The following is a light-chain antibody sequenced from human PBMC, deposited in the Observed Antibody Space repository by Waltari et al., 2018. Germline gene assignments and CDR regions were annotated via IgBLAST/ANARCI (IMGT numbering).Light chain of an antibody. V-gene: IGKV4-1*01. Sequence: DIVMTQSPDSLAVSLGERATINCKSSLSVLYRSDNKNYLGWYQQKPGLPPKLLIYWASTRESGVPDRFSGSGSGTDFTLTISSLQAEDVAVYYCQQYYSSPVTFGQGTRLEIK. CDR1: LSVLYRSDNKNY. CDR2: WAS. J-gene: IGKJ5*01. CDR3: QQYYSSPVT.